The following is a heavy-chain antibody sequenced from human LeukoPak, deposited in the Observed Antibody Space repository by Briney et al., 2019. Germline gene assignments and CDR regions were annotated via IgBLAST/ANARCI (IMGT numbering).Heavy chain of an antibody. CDR1: GFTFSSYA. CDR2: ISYDGSNK. V-gene: IGHV3-30-3*01. D-gene: IGHD4-17*01. CDR3: AKDNPLVYGDYGEQNWFDP. Sequence: SGGSLRLSCAASGFTFSSYAMHWVRQAPGKGLEWVAVISYDGSNKYYADSVKGRFTISRDNSKNTLYLQMNSLRAEDTAVYYCAKDNPLVYGDYGEQNWFDPWDQGALVTVSS. J-gene: IGHJ5*02.